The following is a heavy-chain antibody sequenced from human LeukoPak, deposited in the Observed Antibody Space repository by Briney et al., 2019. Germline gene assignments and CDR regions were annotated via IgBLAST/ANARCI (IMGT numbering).Heavy chain of an antibody. CDR1: GGSISSYY. V-gene: IGHV4-59*12. D-gene: IGHD4-11*01. CDR2: IYYSGST. J-gene: IGHJ5*02. Sequence: SETLSLTCTVSGGSISSYYWSWIRQPPGKGLEWIGYIYYSGSTNYNPSLKSRVTISVDTSKNQFSLKLSSVTAADTAVYYCARDSYSNYENWFDPWGQGTLVTVSS. CDR3: ARDSYSNYENWFDP.